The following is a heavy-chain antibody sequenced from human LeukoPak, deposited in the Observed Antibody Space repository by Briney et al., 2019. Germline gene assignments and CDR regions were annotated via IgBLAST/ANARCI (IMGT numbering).Heavy chain of an antibody. J-gene: IGHJ4*02. Sequence: GGSLRLSCAASGFTLSSYWMHWVRQVPGKGLVWVSRIKSDGSDTRYAGSVKGRFTISRDNAKNTLYLQMNSLRAEDTAVYYCARGYSSGLHFDYWGQGTLVTVSS. V-gene: IGHV3-74*01. CDR2: IKSDGSDT. CDR3: ARGYSSGLHFDY. CDR1: GFTLSSYW. D-gene: IGHD6-19*01.